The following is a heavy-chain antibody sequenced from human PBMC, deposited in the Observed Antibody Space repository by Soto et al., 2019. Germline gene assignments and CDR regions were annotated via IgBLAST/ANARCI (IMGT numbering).Heavy chain of an antibody. V-gene: IGHV3-48*02. CDR1: GFTFSSYS. CDR3: ARDWGIVGATIPGAFDI. Sequence: EVQLVESWGGLVQPGGSLRLSWAASGFTFSSYSMNWVRQAPGRGLEWVSYRSSSSSTIYYADSVKGRFTISRDNAKNSLYLQMNSLRDEDTAVYYCARDWGIVGATIPGAFDIWGQGTMVTVSS. J-gene: IGHJ3*02. CDR2: RSSSSSTI. D-gene: IGHD1-26*01.